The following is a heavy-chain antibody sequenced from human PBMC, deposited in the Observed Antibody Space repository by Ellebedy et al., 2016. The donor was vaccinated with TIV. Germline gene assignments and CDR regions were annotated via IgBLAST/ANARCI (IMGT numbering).Heavy chain of an antibody. Sequence: SETLSLXXAVYGGSFSGYYWSWIRQPPGKGLEWIGEINHSGSTNYNPSLKSRVTISVDTSKNQFSLKLSSVTAADTAVYYCAREFGGWYDLGYYYYGMDVWGQGTTVTVSS. V-gene: IGHV4-34*01. D-gene: IGHD6-19*01. J-gene: IGHJ6*02. CDR1: GGSFSGYY. CDR3: AREFGGWYDLGYYYYGMDV. CDR2: INHSGST.